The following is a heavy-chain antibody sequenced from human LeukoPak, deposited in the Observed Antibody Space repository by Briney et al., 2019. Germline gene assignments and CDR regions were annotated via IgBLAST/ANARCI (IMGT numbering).Heavy chain of an antibody. CDR3: ARVGSSGWYYFDY. Sequence: PGGSLRLSCAASGVTFSSYSMNWVRQAPGKGLEWVSSISSSSSYIYYADSVKGQFTISRDNAKNSLYLQMNSLRAEDTAVYYCARVGSSGWYYFDYWGQGTLVTVSS. CDR1: GVTFSSYS. D-gene: IGHD6-19*01. V-gene: IGHV3-21*01. CDR2: ISSSSSYI. J-gene: IGHJ4*02.